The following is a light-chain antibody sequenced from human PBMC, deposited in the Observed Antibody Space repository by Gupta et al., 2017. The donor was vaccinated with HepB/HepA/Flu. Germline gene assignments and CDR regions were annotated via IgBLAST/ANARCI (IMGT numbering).Light chain of an antibody. Sequence: EIVLTQSPGTLSLSPGERATLSCRASQSVSSSYLAWYQQKPGQAPRLLIYGASSRATGIPDRFSGSGSGTDFTLTISRLEPEDFAVYYCQQYGGSPWTFDQGTKVEI. CDR2: GAS. CDR1: QSVSSSY. CDR3: QQYGGSPWT. V-gene: IGKV3-20*01. J-gene: IGKJ1*01.